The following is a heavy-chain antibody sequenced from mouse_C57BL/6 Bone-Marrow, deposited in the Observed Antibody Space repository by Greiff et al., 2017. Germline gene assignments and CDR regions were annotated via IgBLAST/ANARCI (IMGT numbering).Heavy chain of an antibody. CDR3: ARRSYWYFDV. J-gene: IGHJ1*03. V-gene: IGHV5-17*01. CDR1: GFTFSDYG. Sequence: EVKLVESGGGLVKPGGSLKLSCAASGFTFSDYGMHWVRQAPEQGLEWVAYISSGSSTIYYADTVKGRFTISRDNATNTLFLQMTSLRSEDTAMYYCARRSYWYFDVWGTGTTVTVSS. CDR2: ISSGSSTI.